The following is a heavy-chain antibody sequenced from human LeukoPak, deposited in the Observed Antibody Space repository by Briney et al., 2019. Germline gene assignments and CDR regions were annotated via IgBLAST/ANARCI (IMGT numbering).Heavy chain of an antibody. J-gene: IGHJ6*03. CDR1: GYTFTGYY. CDR2: INPNSGGT. V-gene: IGHV1-2*02. D-gene: IGHD3-3*01. Sequence: ASVKVSCKASGYTFTGYYMHWVRQAPGQGLEWMGWINPNSGGTNYAQKFQGRVTMTRDTSISTAYMELSRLRSDDTAVYYCARVGPGYDFWSGYLRGVYYYYYYMDVWGKGTTVTVSS. CDR3: ARVGPGYDFWSGYLRGVYYYYYYMDV.